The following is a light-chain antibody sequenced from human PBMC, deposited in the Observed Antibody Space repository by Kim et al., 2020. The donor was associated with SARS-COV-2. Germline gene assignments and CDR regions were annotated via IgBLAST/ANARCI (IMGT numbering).Light chain of an antibody. Sequence: AVSLGESATFNCKSSQSVSNKLVWYQQKPGQPPKLLIRWSSDRESGVPDRFSGSGSGTDFTLSISSLQAEDVAVYHCQQYHDLPYTFGQGTKLEI. J-gene: IGKJ2*01. CDR2: WSS. CDR3: QQYHDLPYT. V-gene: IGKV4-1*01. CDR1: QSVSNK.